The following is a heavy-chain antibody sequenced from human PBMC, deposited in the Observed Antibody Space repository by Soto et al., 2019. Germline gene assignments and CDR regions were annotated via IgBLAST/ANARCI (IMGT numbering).Heavy chain of an antibody. J-gene: IGHJ2*01. CDR3: ARMSYYYDKWYFDL. V-gene: IGHV4-30-4*01. Sequence: SETLSLTCTVSGDSINNNDYYWNWIRQTPGKGLEWIGYVYYSGSTYYIPSLKSRLSMSVDTSKNQFSLKLSSVTAADTAIYYCARMSYYYDKWYFDLWGRGTLVTVSS. CDR2: VYYSGST. D-gene: IGHD3-22*01. CDR1: GDSINNNDYY.